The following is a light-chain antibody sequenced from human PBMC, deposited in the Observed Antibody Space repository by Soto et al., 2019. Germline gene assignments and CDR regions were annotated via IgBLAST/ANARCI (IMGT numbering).Light chain of an antibody. CDR1: QSVSSSY. Sequence: EIVLTQSPGTLSLSPGERATLSCRASQSVSSSYLAWHQQKPGQAPRLLIYGASSRATGIPDRFSGSGSGTDFTLTISRLEPEDFAVYYCQHYGSSPFGHGTKVGIK. CDR2: GAS. CDR3: QHYGSSP. V-gene: IGKV3-20*01. J-gene: IGKJ1*01.